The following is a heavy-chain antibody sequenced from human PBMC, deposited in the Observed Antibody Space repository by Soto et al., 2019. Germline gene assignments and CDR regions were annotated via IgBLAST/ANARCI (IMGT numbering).Heavy chain of an antibody. V-gene: IGHV3-23*01. D-gene: IGHD6-13*01. J-gene: IGHJ4*02. Sequence: EVQLLDSGGGLVQPGGSLRLPCAASGFTFSSYAMNWVRQAPGKGLEWVSVISGSGDSTYYADSVKGRFTISRDNSKNTLYLQMNSLRTEDTAVYYCARRGPGTYFDYWGQGTLVTVSS. CDR1: GFTFSSYA. CDR3: ARRGPGTYFDY. CDR2: ISGSGDST.